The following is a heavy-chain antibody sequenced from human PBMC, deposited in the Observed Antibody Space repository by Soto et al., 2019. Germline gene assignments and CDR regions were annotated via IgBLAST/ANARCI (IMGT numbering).Heavy chain of an antibody. Sequence: LRLSCAASGFTFSSYNMNWVRQAPGKGLEWVTVISFDGSNTYYADSVKGRFTISRDNSKNTLYLEMNSLRAEDTAVYYCAREVGTFYYHYGMDVWGQGTTVTVSS. CDR3: AREVGTFYYHYGMDV. D-gene: IGHD1-26*01. CDR1: GFTFSSYN. J-gene: IGHJ6*02. V-gene: IGHV3-30-3*01. CDR2: ISFDGSNT.